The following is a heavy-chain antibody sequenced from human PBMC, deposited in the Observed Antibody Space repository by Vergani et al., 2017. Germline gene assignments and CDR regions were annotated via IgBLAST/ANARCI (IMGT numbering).Heavy chain of an antibody. CDR2: IQYDGSDI. CDR3: ANEGSANRIRGWLDH. V-gene: IGHV3-30*02. J-gene: IGHJ4*02. Sequence: QVQLVESGGGVVQPGGSLRLSCVASGFSVSNSGMHWVRQTPGKGLEWVAFIQYDGSDIFYADFVEGRFIISRDNSKNSLYLQMRSLRFDDTAVYYCANEGSANRIRGWLDHWGQGALVTVSS. CDR1: GFSVSNSG. D-gene: IGHD3-10*01.